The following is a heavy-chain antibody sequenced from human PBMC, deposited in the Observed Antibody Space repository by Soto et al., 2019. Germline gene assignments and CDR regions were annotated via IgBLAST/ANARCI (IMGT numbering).Heavy chain of an antibody. V-gene: IGHV3-30*04. Sequence: QVQLVESGGGVVQPGRSLRLSCAASGFTFSTYAMHWVRQAPGKGPEWVAVISYDGRNKFYADSVKGRFTASRDNSKNTVYLQMNSLRAEDTAVYYCARLNITFDCWGQGTVVSVS. J-gene: IGHJ3*01. CDR2: ISYDGRNK. CDR3: ARLNITFDC. CDR1: GFTFSTYA.